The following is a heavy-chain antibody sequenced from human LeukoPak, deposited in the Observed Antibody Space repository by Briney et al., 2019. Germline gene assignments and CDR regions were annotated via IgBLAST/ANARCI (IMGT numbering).Heavy chain of an antibody. V-gene: IGHV1-46*01. D-gene: IGHD1-14*01. CDR3: AKETPNTGWFDP. Sequence: ASVKVSCKASGHTFTTYCVYLVRQAPGRGLEWMGVINPSGDGTNYPQRFQGRVTLTRDTSTSTVYMELTSLRSEDTAMYYCAKETPNTGWFDPWGQGTLVTVSS. J-gene: IGHJ5*02. CDR1: GHTFTTYC. CDR2: INPSGDGT.